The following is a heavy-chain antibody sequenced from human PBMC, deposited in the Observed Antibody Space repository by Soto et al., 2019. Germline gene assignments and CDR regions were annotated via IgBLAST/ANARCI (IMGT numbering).Heavy chain of an antibody. V-gene: IGHV3-11*04. CDR1: GFKFNEYY. D-gene: IGHD6-19*01. CDR2: ISGSETII. Sequence: QVQLVESGGGFVKPGGSLRLSCATSGFKFNEYYMSWIRQAPGKGLEWVGYISGSETIINYAESVKGRFTISRDNTKNALYLQMNSLRDEDTALYYCARDREGCSGFAGDEYWGQGPLVTVSS. CDR3: ARDREGCSGFAGDEY. J-gene: IGHJ4*02.